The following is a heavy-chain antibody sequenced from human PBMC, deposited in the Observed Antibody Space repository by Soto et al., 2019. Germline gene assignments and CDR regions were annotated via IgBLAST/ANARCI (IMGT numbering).Heavy chain of an antibody. CDR1: GVNLSTYW. D-gene: IGHD5-18*01. V-gene: IGHV3-74*01. CDR2: VRYDGGDT. Sequence: EVQLVESGGGLVQPGGSLRLSCVASGVNLSTYWMHWVRQAPGKGLAWVSSVRYDGGDTAYADSVKGRFTISRDNAKNTLYLQMNSLRAEDTAVYYCSREYSGFDRWGQGTLVTVSS. CDR3: SREYSGFDR. J-gene: IGHJ4*02.